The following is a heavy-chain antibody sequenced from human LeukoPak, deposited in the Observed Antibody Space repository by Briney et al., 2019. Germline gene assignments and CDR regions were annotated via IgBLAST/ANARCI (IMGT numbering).Heavy chain of an antibody. CDR2: IYSDNT. V-gene: IGHV3-53*01. Sequence: PGGSLRLSCTVSGFTVSSNSMSWVRQAPGKGLEWVSFIYSDNTHYSDSVKGRFTISRDNSKNTLYLQMNSLRAEDTASYYCARDGGSATRYNYYYYYMDVWGKGTTVTVSS. CDR1: GFTVSSNS. J-gene: IGHJ6*03. D-gene: IGHD1-26*01. CDR3: ARDGGSATRYNYYYYYMDV.